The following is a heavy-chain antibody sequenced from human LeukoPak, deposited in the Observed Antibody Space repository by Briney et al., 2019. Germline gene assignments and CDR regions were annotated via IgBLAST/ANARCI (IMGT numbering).Heavy chain of an antibody. CDR2: ISSSGSTI. CDR1: GFTFSSYE. CDR3: ARDQQLWLLGY. D-gene: IGHD5-18*01. Sequence: GGSLRLSCAASGFTFSSYEMNWVRQAPGNGLEWVSYISSSGSTIYYADPVKGRFTISRDNAKNSLYLQMNSLRAEDTAVYYCARDQQLWLLGYWGQGTLVTVSS. J-gene: IGHJ4*02. V-gene: IGHV3-48*03.